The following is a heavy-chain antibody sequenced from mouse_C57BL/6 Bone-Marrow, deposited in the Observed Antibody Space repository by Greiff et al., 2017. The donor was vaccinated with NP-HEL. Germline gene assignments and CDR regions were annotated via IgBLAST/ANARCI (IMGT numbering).Heavy chain of an antibody. J-gene: IGHJ4*01. V-gene: IGHV1-66*01. D-gene: IGHD2-3*01. Sequence: QVQLKQSGPELVKPGASVKISCKASGYSFTSYYIHWVKQRPGQGLEWIGWIYPGSGNTKYNEKFKGKATLTADTSSSTAYMQLSSLTSEDSAVYYCAGSYDPLAVDYWGQGTSVTVSS. CDR1: GYSFTSYY. CDR2: IYPGSGNT. CDR3: AGSYDPLAVDY.